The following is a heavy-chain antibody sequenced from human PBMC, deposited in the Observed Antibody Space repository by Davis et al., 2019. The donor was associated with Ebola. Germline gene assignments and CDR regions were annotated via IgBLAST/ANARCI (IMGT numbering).Heavy chain of an antibody. CDR1: GGSISSYY. D-gene: IGHD1/OR15-1a*01. CDR2: ISDSGST. V-gene: IGHV4-59*01. Sequence: PSETLSLTCTVSGGSISSYYWTWIRQPPGKGLEWIGYISDSGSTNYNPSLKSRVTISVDTSKSQFSLHLSSVTAADAAVYYCARDRQGGNNYYYYYMEVWGKGTTVTVSS. CDR3: ARDRQGGNNYYYYYMEV. J-gene: IGHJ6*03.